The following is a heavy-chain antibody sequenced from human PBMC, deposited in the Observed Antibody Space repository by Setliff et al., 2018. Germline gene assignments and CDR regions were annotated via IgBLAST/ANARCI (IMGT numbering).Heavy chain of an antibody. CDR1: GGSISSQD. D-gene: IGHD5-18*01. Sequence: SETLSLTCTVSGGSISSQDWSWIRQPPGKGLEWIGYVYSSGITNYNPSLKSRVTMSVDTSKNQFSLKLSSVTAADTAVYYCARETTAWGYVDTAMVTFIDQWGQGTLVTV. J-gene: IGHJ4*02. CDR3: ARETTAWGYVDTAMVTFIDQ. CDR2: VYSSGIT. V-gene: IGHV4-59*11.